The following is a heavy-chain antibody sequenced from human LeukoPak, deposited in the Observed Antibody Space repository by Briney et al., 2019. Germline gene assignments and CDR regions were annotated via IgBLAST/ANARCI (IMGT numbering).Heavy chain of an antibody. CDR1: GFTLSSYS. Sequence: SGGSLRLSCAASGFTLSSYSMNWDRQAPGKGLEWVSSISSSSSYIYYADSVKGRFTISRDNAKNSLYLQMNSLRAEDTAVYYCARAPGSSGEEVWFDPWGQGTLVTVSS. CDR2: ISSSSSYI. V-gene: IGHV3-21*01. D-gene: IGHD6-19*01. J-gene: IGHJ5*02. CDR3: ARAPGSSGEEVWFDP.